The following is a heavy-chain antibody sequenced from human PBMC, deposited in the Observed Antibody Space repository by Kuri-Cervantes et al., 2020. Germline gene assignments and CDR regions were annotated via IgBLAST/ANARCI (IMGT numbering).Heavy chain of an antibody. D-gene: IGHD3-16*01. Sequence: GESLKISCTASGFTIGDYIMSWVRQAPGKGLEWVANIKQDGSERHYVDSMKGRFTISRDNAKNSLYLQMNSLRAEDTAVYYCAREGGGRGGFDYWGQGTLVTVSS. CDR3: AREGGGRGGFDY. CDR2: IKQDGSER. J-gene: IGHJ4*02. V-gene: IGHV3-7*01. CDR1: GFTIGDYI.